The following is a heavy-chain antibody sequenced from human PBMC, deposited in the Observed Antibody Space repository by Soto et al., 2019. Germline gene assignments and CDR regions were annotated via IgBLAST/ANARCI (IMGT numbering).Heavy chain of an antibody. Sequence: GGSLRLSCVASGFSFSNYAMNWVRQAPGKGLEWVSGISGSGGSAFFAHSVRGRFTISRDNSKNTVFLQMNGLRPEDTAVYYCAKAYSGPFDVWGQGTMVTVSS. J-gene: IGHJ3*01. D-gene: IGHD1-26*01. CDR1: GFSFSNYA. V-gene: IGHV3-23*01. CDR3: AKAYSGPFDV. CDR2: ISGSGGSA.